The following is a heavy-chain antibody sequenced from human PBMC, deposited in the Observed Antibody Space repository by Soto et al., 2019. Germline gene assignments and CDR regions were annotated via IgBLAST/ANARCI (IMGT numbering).Heavy chain of an antibody. CDR2: IYPGDSDT. J-gene: IGHJ4*02. CDR3: ARAVDTAMVTPFDY. V-gene: IGHV5-51*01. D-gene: IGHD5-18*01. CDR1: GYRFTSYW. Sequence: GESLKISCKCSGYRFTSYWIGWVRQMPGKGLEWMGIIYPGDSDTRYSPSFQGQVTISADKSISTAYLQWSSLKASDTAMYYCARAVDTAMVTPFDYWGQGTLVTVSS.